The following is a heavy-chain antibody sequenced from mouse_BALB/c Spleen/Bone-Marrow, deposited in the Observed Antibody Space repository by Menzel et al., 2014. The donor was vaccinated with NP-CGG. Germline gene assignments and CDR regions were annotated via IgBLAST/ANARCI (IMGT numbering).Heavy chain of an antibody. CDR3: ARLSYYGRFAY. V-gene: IGHV4-1*02. CDR2: INPDSSTI. J-gene: IGHJ3*01. CDR1: GFDFSRYW. D-gene: IGHD1-1*01. Sequence: DVHLVESGGGLVQPGGSLKLSCAASGFDFSRYWMSWVRQAPGKGLEWIGEINPDSSTINYTPSLKDKFTISRDNAKNTLYLQMSKVRSEDTALYYCARLSYYGRFAYWGQGTLVTVSA.